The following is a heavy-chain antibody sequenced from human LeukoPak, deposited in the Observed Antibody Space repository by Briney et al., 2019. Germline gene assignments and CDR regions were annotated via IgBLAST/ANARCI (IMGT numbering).Heavy chain of an antibody. V-gene: IGHV4-59*12. CDR3: ARASNGTSSSSWYGDAFDI. J-gene: IGHJ3*02. CDR1: GGSISSYY. Sequence: SETLSLTCTVSGGSISSYYWSWIRQPPGKGLEWIGYIYYSGSTNYNPSLKSRVTISVDKSKNQFSLKLSSVTAADTAVYYCARASNGTSSSSWYGDAFDIWGQGTMVTVSS. D-gene: IGHD6-13*01. CDR2: IYYSGST.